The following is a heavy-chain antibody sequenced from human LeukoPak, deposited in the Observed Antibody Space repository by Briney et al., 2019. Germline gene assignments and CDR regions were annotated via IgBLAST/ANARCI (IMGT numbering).Heavy chain of an antibody. J-gene: IGHJ4*02. CDR3: AKASLRNYYFDY. V-gene: IGHV3-30*04. CDR1: GFTFSSYA. D-gene: IGHD1-1*01. CDR2: ISYDGSNK. Sequence: GGSLRLSCAASGFTFSSYAMHWVRQAPGKGLEWVAVISYDGSNKYYADSVKGRFTISRDNSKNTLYLQMNSLRAEDTAVYYCAKASLRNYYFDYWGQGTLVTVSS.